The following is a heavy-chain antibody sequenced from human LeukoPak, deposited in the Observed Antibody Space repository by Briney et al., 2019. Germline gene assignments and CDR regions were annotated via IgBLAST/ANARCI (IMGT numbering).Heavy chain of an antibody. D-gene: IGHD4-17*01. CDR3: ARADYGGNSDKWFDP. J-gene: IGHJ5*02. Sequence: PSETLSLTCTVSGGSISSYYWSWIRQPPGKGLEWIGYIYYSGSTYYNPSLKSRVTISVDTSKNQFSLKLSSVTAADTAVYYCARADYGGNSDKWFDPWGQGTLVTVSS. CDR2: IYYSGST. V-gene: IGHV4-59*12. CDR1: GGSISSYY.